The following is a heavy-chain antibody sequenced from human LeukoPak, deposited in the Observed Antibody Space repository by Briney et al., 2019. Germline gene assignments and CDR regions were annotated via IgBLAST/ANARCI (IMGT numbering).Heavy chain of an antibody. Sequence: PGRSLRLSCAASGVTFSSYVMHWVRQAPGKGLEWMAFISHDGSTKLYADSVKGRFTNSRDNSKNTMFLQMNSLRPEDTAVYFCAKDGGNYYIDYWGQGTLVTVSS. CDR2: ISHDGSTK. D-gene: IGHD4-23*01. V-gene: IGHV3-30*18. J-gene: IGHJ4*02. CDR1: GVTFSSYV. CDR3: AKDGGNYYIDY.